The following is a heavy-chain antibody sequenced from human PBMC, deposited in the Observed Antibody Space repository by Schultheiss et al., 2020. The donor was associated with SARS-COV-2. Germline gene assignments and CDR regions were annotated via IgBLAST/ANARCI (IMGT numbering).Heavy chain of an antibody. D-gene: IGHD3-3*01. CDR3: ARDRVDFWSGSSYYMDV. V-gene: IGHV3-23*01. CDR1: GFTFSSYA. J-gene: IGHJ6*03. Sequence: GESLKISCAASGFTFSSYAMTWVRQAPGKGLEWVSAISPDEGSTQYVDSVKGRFTISRDNSKNTLYLQMNSLRAEDTAVYYCARDRVDFWSGSSYYMDVWGKGTTVTVSS. CDR2: ISPDEGST.